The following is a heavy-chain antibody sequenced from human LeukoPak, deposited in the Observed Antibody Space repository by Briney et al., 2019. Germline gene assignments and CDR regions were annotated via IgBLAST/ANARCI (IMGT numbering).Heavy chain of an antibody. CDR2: INPNSGGT. V-gene: IGHV1-2*02. J-gene: IGHJ5*02. CDR3: AREDCSSTSCRNWFDP. CDR1: GYTFTGYY. D-gene: IGHD2-2*01. Sequence: ASVKVSCKASGYTFTGYYMHWVRQAPGQGREWMGWINPNSGGTNYAQKFQGRVTMTRDTSISTAYMELSRLRSDDTAVYYCAREDCSSTSCRNWFDPWGQGTLVTVSS.